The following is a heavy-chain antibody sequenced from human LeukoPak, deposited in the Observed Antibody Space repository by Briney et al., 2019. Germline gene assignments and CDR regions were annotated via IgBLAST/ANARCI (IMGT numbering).Heavy chain of an antibody. D-gene: IGHD6-19*01. Sequence: SETLSLTCAVYGGXFSGYYWSWIRQPPGKGLEWIGEINHSGSTNYNPSLKSRVTISVDTSKNQFSLKLSSVTAADTAVYYCASGRRTYSSGWYDYWGQGTLVTVSS. CDR1: GGXFSGYY. CDR2: INHSGST. J-gene: IGHJ4*02. V-gene: IGHV4-34*01. CDR3: ASGRRTYSSGWYDY.